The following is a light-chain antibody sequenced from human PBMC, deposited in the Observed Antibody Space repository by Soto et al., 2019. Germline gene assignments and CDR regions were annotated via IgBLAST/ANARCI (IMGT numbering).Light chain of an antibody. V-gene: IGLV2-14*01. CDR1: SSDVGAYIF. J-gene: IGLJ1*01. CDR3: YSYTTSSTYV. CDR2: HVN. Sequence: QSVLTQPASVSGSPGQSITISCTGTSSDVGAYIFVSWYQQHPATVPKLMIYHVNNRPSGVSDRFSGSKSGNTASLTISGLQAEDEADYYCYSYTTSSTYVFGTGTKVTVL.